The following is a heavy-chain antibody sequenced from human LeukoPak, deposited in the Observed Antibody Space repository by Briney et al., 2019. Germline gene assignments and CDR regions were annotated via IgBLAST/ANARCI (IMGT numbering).Heavy chain of an antibody. CDR2: ISSSGNTI. D-gene: IGHD2-21*01. CDR1: GFTFSLYS. CDR3: ARTTGLFWTDAFDI. Sequence: GGSLRLSCAASGFTFSLYSMNWVRQAPGKGLEWVSYISSSGNTIYYADSVKGRFSVSRDTAKNSLFLQMNSLRAEDTAVYYCARTTGLFWTDAFDIWDQGTMVTVSS. V-gene: IGHV3-48*01. J-gene: IGHJ3*02.